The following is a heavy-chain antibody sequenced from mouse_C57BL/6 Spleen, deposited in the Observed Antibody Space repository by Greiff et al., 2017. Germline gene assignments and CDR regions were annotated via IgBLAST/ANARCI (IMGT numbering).Heavy chain of an antibody. J-gene: IGHJ1*03. CDR1: GYTFTSYW. D-gene: IGHD2-1*01. Sequence: VQLQQPGAELVRPGSSVKLSCKASGYTFTSYWMDWVKQRPGQGLEWIGNIYPSDSETHYNQKFKDKATLTVDKSSSTAYMQLSSLTSEDSAVYYCARGNSWYFDVWGTGTTVTVSS. CDR3: ARGNSWYFDV. CDR2: IYPSDSET. V-gene: IGHV1-61*01.